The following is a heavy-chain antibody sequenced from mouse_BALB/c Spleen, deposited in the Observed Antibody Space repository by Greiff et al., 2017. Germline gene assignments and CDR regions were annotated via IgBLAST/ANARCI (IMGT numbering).Heavy chain of an antibody. CDR2: ISDGGSYT. Sequence: EVQGVESGGGLVKPGGSLKLSCAASGFTFSDYYMYWVRQTPEKRLEWVATISDGGSYTYYPDSVKGRFTISRDNAKNNLYLQMSSLKSEDTAMYYCARYCDYGFAYWGQGTLVTVSA. CDR3: ARYCDYGFAY. D-gene: IGHD2-4*01. V-gene: IGHV5-4*02. CDR1: GFTFSDYY. J-gene: IGHJ3*01.